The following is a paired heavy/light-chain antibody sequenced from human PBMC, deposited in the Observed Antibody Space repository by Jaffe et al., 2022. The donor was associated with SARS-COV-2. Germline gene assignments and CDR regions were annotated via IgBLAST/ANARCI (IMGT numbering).Heavy chain of an antibody. CDR1: AFTFSSHA. V-gene: IGHV3-30*03. CDR2: ISYDGSNI. J-gene: IGHJ4*02. D-gene: IGHD5-18*01. Sequence: QVLLVESGGGVVQPARSLRLSCAASAFTFSSHAMHWVRQAPGKGLEWVGFISYDGSNIYYGDSVKGRFSISRDRSKNTLYLQMTSLRPEDTAIYYCARAGGYSLAYPLDSWGQGTLVAVSS. CDR3: ARAGGYSLAYPLDS.
Light chain of an antibody. CDR3: QQYDSSPNT. J-gene: IGKJ2*01. Sequence: EIVLTQSPGTLSLSPGERATLSCWASQSLTSSYLAWYQQKPGQAPRLLIYGASSRATGIPDRFSGSGSGTDFTLTINGLEPEDFAVYYCQQYDSSPNTFGQGTKLEIK. V-gene: IGKV3-20*01. CDR2: GAS. CDR1: QSLTSSY.